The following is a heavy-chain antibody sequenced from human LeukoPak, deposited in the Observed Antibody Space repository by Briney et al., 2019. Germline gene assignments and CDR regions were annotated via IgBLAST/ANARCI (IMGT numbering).Heavy chain of an antibody. D-gene: IGHD3-22*01. CDR3: ARVLVVSSDAFDI. V-gene: IGHV1-18*01. J-gene: IGHJ3*02. CDR1: GYTFTCYV. Sequence: ASVKVSCKTSGYTFTCYVISWGRQAPGQGLECMGWISTYTGNTDYAQKLQGRVTMTTDTSTSTAYMELRSLSSDDTAVYYCARVLVVSSDAFDIWGQGTMVTVSS. CDR2: ISTYTGNT.